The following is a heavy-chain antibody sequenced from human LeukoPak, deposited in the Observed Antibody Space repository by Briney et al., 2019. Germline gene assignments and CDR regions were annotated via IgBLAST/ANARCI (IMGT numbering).Heavy chain of an antibody. J-gene: IGHJ4*02. D-gene: IGHD3-22*01. CDR1: GYSVTELS. CDR2: FDREDDAP. V-gene: IGHV1-24*01. CDR3: ATLDSYYDNSGRPLLPD. Sequence: EASVKVSCKVSGYSVTELSMHWVRQAPGLGLEWMGGFDREDDAPVYAQQFQGRVTMTEDTSTDTAYMELSSLRSEDTALYYCATLDSYYDNSGRPLLPDWGQGTLVTVSS.